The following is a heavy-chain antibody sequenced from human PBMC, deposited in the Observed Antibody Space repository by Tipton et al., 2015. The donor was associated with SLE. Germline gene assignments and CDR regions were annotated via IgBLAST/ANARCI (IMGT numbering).Heavy chain of an antibody. CDR2: IYCSGDR. V-gene: IGHV4-4*07. CDR1: GGSISFDY. Sequence: TLSLTCTVSGGSISFDYWSWIRQSAGRGLEWIGRIYCSGDRDYNPSLRSRVTTSIDASQNRVSLRLRSVSAADTAVYYCARGSDGEYVRYFDVWGPGTLVTVSS. D-gene: IGHD4-17*01. CDR3: ARGSDGEYVRYFDV. J-gene: IGHJ2*01.